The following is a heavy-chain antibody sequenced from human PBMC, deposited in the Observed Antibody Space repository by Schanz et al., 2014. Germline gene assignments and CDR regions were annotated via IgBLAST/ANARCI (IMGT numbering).Heavy chain of an antibody. CDR3: VKGGTNTLDS. CDR1: GFTFITFA. CDR2: IYSGGST. Sequence: EVHLVESGGGLVQPGGSLRLSCAASGFTFITFAMSWVRQAPGKGLEWVSVIYSGGSTYYADSIKGRFTISRDNSKNTLYLQMNSLRGDDTAIYYCVKGGTNTLDSWGQGTLVTVSS. J-gene: IGHJ4*02. V-gene: IGHV3-66*02.